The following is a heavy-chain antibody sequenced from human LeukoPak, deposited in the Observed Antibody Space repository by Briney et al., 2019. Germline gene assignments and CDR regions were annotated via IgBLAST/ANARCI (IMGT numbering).Heavy chain of an antibody. CDR1: GGSISSSSYY. D-gene: IGHD5-24*01. J-gene: IGHJ4*02. Sequence: SETLSLTCTVSGGSISSSSYYWGWIRQPPGKGLEWIGSIYYSGSTYYNPSLKSRVTISVDTSKNQFSLKLSSVTAADTAVYYCAREPRIIWLQSSPFDYWGQGTLVTVSS. CDR2: IYYSGST. CDR3: AREPRIIWLQSSPFDY. V-gene: IGHV4-39*07.